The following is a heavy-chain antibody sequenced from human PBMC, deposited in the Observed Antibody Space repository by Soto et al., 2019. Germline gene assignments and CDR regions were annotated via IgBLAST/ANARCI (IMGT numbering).Heavy chain of an antibody. D-gene: IGHD7-27*01. V-gene: IGHV3-23*01. Sequence: GGSLRLSCAASGFTFSSYAMSWVRQAPGKGLEWVSAISGSGGSTYYADSVKGRFTISRDNSKNTLYLQMNSLRAEDMAVYYCAKKPDWGWGAFDIWGQGTMVTVSS. J-gene: IGHJ3*02. CDR3: AKKPDWGWGAFDI. CDR2: ISGSGGST. CDR1: GFTFSSYA.